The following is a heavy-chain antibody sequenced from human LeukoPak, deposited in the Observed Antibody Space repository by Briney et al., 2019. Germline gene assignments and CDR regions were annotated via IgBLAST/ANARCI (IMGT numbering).Heavy chain of an antibody. CDR3: ATIRGKFITGTTSRDY. D-gene: IGHD1-7*01. CDR2: IRYDGSNK. V-gene: IGHV3-30*02. Sequence: GGSLRLSCAASGFTFSSYGTHWVRQAPGKGLEWVAFIRYDGSNKYYADSVKGRFTISRDNSKNTLYLQMNSLRAEDTAVYYCATIRGKFITGTTSRDYWGQGTLVTVSS. CDR1: GFTFSSYG. J-gene: IGHJ4*02.